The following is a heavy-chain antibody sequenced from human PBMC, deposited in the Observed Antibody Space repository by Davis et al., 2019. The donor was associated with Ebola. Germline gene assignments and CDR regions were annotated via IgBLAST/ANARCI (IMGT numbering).Heavy chain of an antibody. CDR1: GFTFSSYW. J-gene: IGHJ4*02. CDR2: INPDGSFT. CDR3: ARSSYQPDW. D-gene: IGHD2-2*01. V-gene: IGHV3-74*01. Sequence: GESLKISCAASGFTFSSYWMHWVRQAPGKGLVWVSRINPDGSFTDYADSVKGRFSISRDSTSNTLYLQMNSLRAEDTALYYCARSSYQPDWWGQGTLVTVSS.